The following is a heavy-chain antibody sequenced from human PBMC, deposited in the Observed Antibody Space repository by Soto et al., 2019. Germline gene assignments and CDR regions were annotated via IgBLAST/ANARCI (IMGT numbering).Heavy chain of an antibody. Sequence: ASVKVSCKASGGTFSSYAISWVRQAPGQGLEWMGGIIPIFGTANYAQKFQGRVTITADESTSTAYMELSSLRSEDTAVYYCATTRRARYCSSTSCYDAFDIWGQGTMVTVSS. J-gene: IGHJ3*02. CDR2: IIPIFGTA. D-gene: IGHD2-2*01. CDR3: ATTRRARYCSSTSCYDAFDI. CDR1: GGTFSSYA. V-gene: IGHV1-69*13.